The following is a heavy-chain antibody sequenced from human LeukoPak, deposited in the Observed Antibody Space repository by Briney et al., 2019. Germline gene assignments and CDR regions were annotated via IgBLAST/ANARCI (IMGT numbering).Heavy chain of an antibody. CDR1: GYSFTDYS. CDR3: ASLKNYYDSSGYLVTDTFDI. CDR2: IGGYSGHT. J-gene: IGHJ3*02. Sequence: ASVKVSCTASGYSFTDYSINWVRLAPGQGLEWIGWIGGYSGHTQYAEKFQGRVIMATNTSTKTAYMELTNLRSDDTAVYYCASLKNYYDSSGYLVTDTFDIWGQGTMVTVSS. D-gene: IGHD3-22*01. V-gene: IGHV1-18*01.